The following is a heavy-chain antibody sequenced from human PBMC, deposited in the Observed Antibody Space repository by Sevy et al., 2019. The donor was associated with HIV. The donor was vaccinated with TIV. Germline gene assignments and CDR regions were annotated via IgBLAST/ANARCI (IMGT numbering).Heavy chain of an antibody. CDR3: ARDDGGTTSSYYMDV. V-gene: IGHV1-18*04. J-gene: IGHJ6*03. CDR1: GYTVTSYG. Sequence: ASVKVSCKASGYTVTSYGISWVRQAPGQGLEWMGWTSAYNGNTNYAQKLQGRVTMTTDTSTSTAYMELRSLRSDDTAVYYCARDDGGTTSSYYMDVWGKGTTVTVSS. D-gene: IGHD1-1*01. CDR2: TSAYNGNT.